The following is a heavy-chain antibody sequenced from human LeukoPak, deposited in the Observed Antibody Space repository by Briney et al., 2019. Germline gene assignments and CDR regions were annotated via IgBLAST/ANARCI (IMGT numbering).Heavy chain of an antibody. CDR2: IYYSGST. V-gene: IGHV4-59*01. J-gene: IGHJ4*02. D-gene: IGHD2-8*01. CDR3: AKVQEMVNYGFFLFYH. Sequence: SETLSLTCTVSGGSLSNYDWSGIRQPPGKGLEWIGYIYYSGSTSYNPSLTSRVTISVDTSKNQFSLKVSSVTAADTAVYYCAKVQEMVNYGFFLFYHLGQGALVTVSP. CDR1: GGSLSNYD.